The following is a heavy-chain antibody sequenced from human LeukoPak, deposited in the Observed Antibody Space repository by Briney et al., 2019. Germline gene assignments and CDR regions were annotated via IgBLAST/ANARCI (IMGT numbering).Heavy chain of an antibody. CDR3: ARDRVVGLAPFDP. V-gene: IGHV1-69*13. D-gene: IGHD2-15*01. J-gene: IGHJ5*02. CDR2: IIPIFGTA. Sequence: SVKVSCKASGGTFSSYAISWVRQAPGQGLEWMGGIIPIFGTANYAQKFQGRVTITADESTSTAYMELSSLRSEDTAVYYCARDRVVGLAPFDPWGQGTLVTVSS. CDR1: GGTFSSYA.